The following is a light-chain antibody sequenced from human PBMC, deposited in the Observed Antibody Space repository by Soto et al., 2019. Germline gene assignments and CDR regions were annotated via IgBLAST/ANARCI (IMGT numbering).Light chain of an antibody. CDR3: QSYGSSPSETLV. J-gene: IGLJ1*01. CDR1: SSNIGAGYD. CDR2: GND. Sequence: QCLPPQPPSVSWAPGERVTISCTGSSSNIGAGYDVHWYQQLPGKAPKLLIYGNDNRPSGVPERFSGSKSGTSASLAITGLRADDEADYYRQSYGSSPSETLVFGTGTKFTVL. V-gene: IGLV1-40*01.